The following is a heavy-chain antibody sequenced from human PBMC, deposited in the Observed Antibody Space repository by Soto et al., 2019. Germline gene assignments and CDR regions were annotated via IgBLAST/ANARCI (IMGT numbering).Heavy chain of an antibody. D-gene: IGHD1-20*01. V-gene: IGHV3-23*01. CDR3: TRETVAAITGLDY. CDR2: ISVSDAFI. J-gene: IGHJ4*02. CDR1: GFNVGAFA. Sequence: PGGSLRLCCAASGFNVGAFAVNWVRQAPGKGLEWVSGISVSDAFIYYADSVRGRFSISRDASENILYLQMNSLRVDDTALYYCTRETVAAITGLDYWGPGTLVTVSS.